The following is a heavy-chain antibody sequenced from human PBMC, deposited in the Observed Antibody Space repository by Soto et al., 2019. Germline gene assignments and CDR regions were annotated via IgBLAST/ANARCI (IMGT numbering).Heavy chain of an antibody. D-gene: IGHD3-10*01. CDR3: ARSYKILARVRGVRGYDYYYGVDV. J-gene: IGHJ6*02. V-gene: IGHV3-74*01. CDR2: INSDGSNA. CDR1: GFTFSTSW. Sequence: EVQLVESGGGLVQPGGSLRLSCAASGFTFSTSWMHWVRQAPGKGLVWVSRINSDGSNASYADSVKGRFTISRDNAKNKLYLQINSLRAEDTAVYYCARSYKILARVRGVRGYDYYYGVDVWGQGTTVTVSS.